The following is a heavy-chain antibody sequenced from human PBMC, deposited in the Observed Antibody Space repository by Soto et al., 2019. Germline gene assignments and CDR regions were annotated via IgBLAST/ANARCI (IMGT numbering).Heavy chain of an antibody. CDR1: GYTFTSNG. D-gene: IGHD3-10*01. CDR2: ISGYNGNT. J-gene: IGHJ6*02. V-gene: IGHV1-18*04. CDR3: ARDGSGSYHMDV. Sequence: ASVKVSCKASGYTFTSNGISWVRQAPGHGLEWMGWISGYNGNTHYAQKVQGRVTLTTDTSTTTAYMELRSLIFDDTAVYYCARDGSGSYHMDVCGQGTTVTVSS.